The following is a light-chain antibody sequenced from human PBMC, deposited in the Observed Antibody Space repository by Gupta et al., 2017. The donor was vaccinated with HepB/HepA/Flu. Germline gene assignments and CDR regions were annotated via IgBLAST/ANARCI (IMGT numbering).Light chain of an antibody. J-gene: IGKJ1*01. V-gene: IGKV3-15*01. CDR1: QSVGSN. CDR2: GAS. CDR3: QQYNNWLKT. Sequence: IVMLHSPATLSVSPGERATLSCRASQSVGSNLAWYQQKPGQAPRLLIYGASTRATGIPARFSGSGSGTEFTLTISSLQSEDFAVYYCQQYNNWLKTFGQGTKVEIK.